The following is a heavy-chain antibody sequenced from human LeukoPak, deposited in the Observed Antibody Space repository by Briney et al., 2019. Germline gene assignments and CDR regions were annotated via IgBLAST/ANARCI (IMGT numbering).Heavy chain of an antibody. CDR3: ARQIIRGNIIVESY. CDR2: IYSSGGA. CDR1: DDSISSGGHY. D-gene: IGHD3-10*01. Sequence: SETLSLTCAVSDDSISSGGHYWTRFRQPPGKGLEWIGYIYSSGGAYYNPSLRARSTISLDTPTNQFSLRLSSVTAADTAVYYCARQIIRGNIIVESYWGQGSLVTVSS. V-gene: IGHV4-30-4*01. J-gene: IGHJ4*02.